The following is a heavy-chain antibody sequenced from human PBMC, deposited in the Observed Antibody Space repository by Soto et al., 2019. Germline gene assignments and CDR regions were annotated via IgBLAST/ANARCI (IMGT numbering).Heavy chain of an antibody. J-gene: IGHJ5*02. V-gene: IGHV4-34*01. CDR2: INHSGST. Sequence: SETLSLTCAVYGGSFSGYYWSWIRQPPGKGLEWIGEINHSGSTNYNPSLKSRVTISVDTSKNQFSLKLSSVTAADTAVYYCARILGGVIAARFAELGNWFDPWGQGTLVTVSS. CDR3: ARILGGVIAARFAELGNWFDP. D-gene: IGHD6-6*01. CDR1: GGSFSGYY.